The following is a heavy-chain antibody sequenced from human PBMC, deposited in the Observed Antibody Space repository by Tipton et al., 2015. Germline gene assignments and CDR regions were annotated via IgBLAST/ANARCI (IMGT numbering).Heavy chain of an antibody. V-gene: IGHV3-74*01. D-gene: IGHD4-17*01. Sequence: SLRLSCAASGFTFSSYWMHWVRQVPGKGPVWVPRISSDGSSTSYADSVKGRFTFSRDNAKNKLYLQMSSLRAEDTAVYYCARDRYGDLDYWGQGTLVTVSS. CDR2: ISSDGSST. CDR3: ARDRYGDLDY. J-gene: IGHJ4*02. CDR1: GFTFSSYW.